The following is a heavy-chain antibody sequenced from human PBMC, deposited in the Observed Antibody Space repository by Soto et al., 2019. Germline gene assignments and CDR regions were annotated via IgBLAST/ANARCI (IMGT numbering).Heavy chain of an antibody. J-gene: IGHJ6*02. Sequence: LRLSCAASGFPFSIYWMHWVRQAPGKGLVWVSRINSDGSSTSYADSVKGRFTISRDNAKNTLYLQMNSLRAEDTAVYYCARDTAMGGAYYYYGMDVWGQGTTVTVSS. V-gene: IGHV3-74*01. CDR1: GFPFSIYW. CDR3: ARDTAMGGAYYYYGMDV. D-gene: IGHD5-18*01. CDR2: INSDGSST.